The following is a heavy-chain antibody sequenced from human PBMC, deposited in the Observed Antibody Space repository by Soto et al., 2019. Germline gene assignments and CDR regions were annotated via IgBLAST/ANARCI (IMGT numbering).Heavy chain of an antibody. V-gene: IGHV4-39*01. J-gene: IGHJ4*01. D-gene: IGHD2-8*01. CDR2: IYYDGRT. Sequence: SETLSLTCTVSGASFSSSSHYWVWIRQPPGKGLEWVGSIYYDGRTYYNASLKSRVTISVDTSKNQFSLKVNSVTVADTAVYYCARRSHTNWPAYWGHGTQVTVSS. CDR1: GASFSSSSHY. CDR3: ARRSHTNWPAY.